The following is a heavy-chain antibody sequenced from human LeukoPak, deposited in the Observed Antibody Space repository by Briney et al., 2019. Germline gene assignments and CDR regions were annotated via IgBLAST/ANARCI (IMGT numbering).Heavy chain of an antibody. J-gene: IGHJ6*02. V-gene: IGHV3-74*01. CDR3: ASQDPPYYYGSGSYWTYGMDV. D-gene: IGHD3-10*01. CDR2: INSDGSST. CDR1: GFTFSSYW. Sequence: GGSLRLPCAASGFTFSSYWMHWVRQAPGKGLVWVSRINSDGSSTSYADSVKGRFTISRDNAKNTLYLQMNSLRAEDTAVYYCASQDPPYYYGSGSYWTYGMDVWGQGTTVTVSS.